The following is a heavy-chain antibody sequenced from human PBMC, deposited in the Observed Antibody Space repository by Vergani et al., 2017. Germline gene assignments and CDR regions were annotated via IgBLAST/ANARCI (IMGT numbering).Heavy chain of an antibody. D-gene: IGHD2-2*01. CDR1: GRSISSYY. Sequence: QVQLQESGPGLVKPSETLSLTCTVSGRSISSYYWSWIRQPAGKGLEWIGRIYTSGSTNYNPSLKSRVTMSVDTSKNQFSLKLSSVTAADTAVYYCARGRVVPAAIGWFDPWGQGTLVTVSS. CDR2: IYTSGST. J-gene: IGHJ5*02. CDR3: ARGRVVPAAIGWFDP. V-gene: IGHV4-4*07.